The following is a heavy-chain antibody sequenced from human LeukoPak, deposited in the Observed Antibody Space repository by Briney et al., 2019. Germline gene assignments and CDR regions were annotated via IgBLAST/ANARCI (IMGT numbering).Heavy chain of an antibody. J-gene: IGHJ4*02. CDR3: AKAAHYYGSGSYQDY. CDR2: ISGSGGST. D-gene: IGHD3-10*01. Sequence: PGGSLRLSCAGSGFTFSSYAMSWVRQAPGKGLEWVSAISGSGGSTYYADSVKGRFTISRDNSKNTLYLQMNSLRAEDTAVYYCAKAAHYYGSGSYQDYWGQGTLVTVSS. CDR1: GFTFSSYA. V-gene: IGHV3-23*01.